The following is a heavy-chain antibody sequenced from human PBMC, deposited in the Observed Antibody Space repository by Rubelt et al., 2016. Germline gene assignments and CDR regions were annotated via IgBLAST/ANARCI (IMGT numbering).Heavy chain of an antibody. J-gene: IGHJ4*02. CDR3: ARGSIGEEN. V-gene: IGHV3-53*01. CDR1: GFTVSSNY. CDR2: IFRDDST. Sequence: EVQLVESGGGLIQPGGSLRLSCAASGFTVSSNYMSWVRQAPGKGLEWFSVIFRDDSTSYADSVNGRFTISRGNSKNTLYLQMSSLRAEDTAVYYCARGSIGEENWGQGIVVTVSS. D-gene: IGHD6-6*01.